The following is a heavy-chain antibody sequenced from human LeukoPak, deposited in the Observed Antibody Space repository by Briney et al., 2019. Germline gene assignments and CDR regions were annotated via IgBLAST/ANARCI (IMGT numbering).Heavy chain of an antibody. J-gene: IGHJ4*02. Sequence: ASVKVSCKASGGTFSSYAISWVRQAPGQGLEWMGGIIPIFGTANCAQKFQGRVTITADESTSTAYMELSSLRSEDTAVYYCARVGYYSYGPHLGYYFDYWGQGTLVTVSS. D-gene: IGHD5-18*01. CDR3: ARVGYYSYGPHLGYYFDY. CDR2: IIPIFGTA. V-gene: IGHV1-69*13. CDR1: GGTFSSYA.